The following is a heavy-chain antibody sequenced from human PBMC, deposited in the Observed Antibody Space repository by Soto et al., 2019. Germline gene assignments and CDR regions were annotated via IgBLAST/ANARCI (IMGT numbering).Heavy chain of an antibody. CDR1: GGSISSHY. V-gene: IGHV4-59*11. Sequence: PSETLSLTCTVSGGSISSHYWSWIRQPPGKGLEWIGYIYYSGRTNYNPSLKSRVTISVDTSKNQFSLKLSSVTAADTAVYYCARGYCSSTICYIWDNWFDPWGQGTLVTVSS. CDR3: ARGYCSSTICYIWDNWFDP. J-gene: IGHJ5*02. CDR2: IYYSGRT. D-gene: IGHD2-2*02.